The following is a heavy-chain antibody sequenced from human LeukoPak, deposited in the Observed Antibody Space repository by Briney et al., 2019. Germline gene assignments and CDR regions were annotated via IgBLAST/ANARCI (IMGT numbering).Heavy chain of an antibody. CDR1: GFTVSSNY. J-gene: IGHJ4*02. V-gene: IGHV3-66*02. Sequence: GGSLRLSCAASGFTVSSNYMSWVRQAPGKGLEWVSVIYTDGTTHYADSVKGRFTISRDNSKNTLYLQMNSLRAEDTAVYYCARDDYFGVVAYWGQGTLVTVSS. CDR3: ARDDYFGVVAY. CDR2: IYTDGTT. D-gene: IGHD3-3*01.